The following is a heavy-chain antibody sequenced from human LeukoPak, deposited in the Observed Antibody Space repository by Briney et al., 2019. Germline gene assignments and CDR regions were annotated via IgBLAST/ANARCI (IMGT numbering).Heavy chain of an antibody. CDR2: IRYDGSNK. V-gene: IGHV3-30*02. J-gene: IGHJ4*02. D-gene: IGHD2-15*01. CDR3: AKDVAKDYFDY. Sequence: PGGSLRLSCAASGFTFSSYGMHWFRQAPGKGLEWVAFIRYDGSNKYYADSVKGRFTISRDNSKNTLYLQVNSLRGEDTAVYYCAKDVAKDYFDYWGQGTLVTVSS. CDR1: GFTFSSYG.